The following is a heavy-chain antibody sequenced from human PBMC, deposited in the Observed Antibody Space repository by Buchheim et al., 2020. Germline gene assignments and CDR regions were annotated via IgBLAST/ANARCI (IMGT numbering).Heavy chain of an antibody. D-gene: IGHD5-18*01. J-gene: IGHJ4*02. CDR3: AKVGYSYGSDY. CDR2: ISYDGSNK. CDR1: GFTFSSYG. V-gene: IGHV3-30*18. Sequence: QVQLVESGGGVVQPGRSLRLSCAASGFTFSSYGMHWVRQAPGKGLEWVAVISYDGSNKYYADSVKGRFTISRDNSKNTLYLQMNSRRAEDTAVYYCAKVGYSYGSDYWGQGTL.